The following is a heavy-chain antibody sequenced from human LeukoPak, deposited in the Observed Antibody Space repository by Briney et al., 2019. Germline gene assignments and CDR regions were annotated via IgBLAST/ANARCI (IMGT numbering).Heavy chain of an antibody. CDR1: GYTFTSYV. Sequence: ASVKVSCKASGYTFTSYVMNWLRQAPGEGLEWMGWINPNHGDTNYAQKFQDRVSMTRDTSISTAYMHLSRLRSADTAVYYCARSPHILTGENFDYWGQGTLLTVSS. J-gene: IGHJ4*02. CDR2: INPNHGDT. V-gene: IGHV1-2*02. CDR3: ARSPHILTGENFDY. D-gene: IGHD3-9*01.